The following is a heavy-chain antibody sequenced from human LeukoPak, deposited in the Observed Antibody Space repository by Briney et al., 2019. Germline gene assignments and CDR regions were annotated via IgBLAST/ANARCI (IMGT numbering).Heavy chain of an antibody. D-gene: IGHD2-15*01. J-gene: IGHJ4*02. CDR2: ISGSGSGGST. Sequence: GGSLRLSCAASGFTFSSSAMSWVRQAPGKGLEWVSNISGSGSGGSTYYADSVKGRFTISRDNSKNTLYLQMNSLRAEDTAVYYCARDRSGLFDYWGQGTLVTVSS. CDR3: ARDRSGLFDY. CDR1: GFTFSSSA. V-gene: IGHV3-23*01.